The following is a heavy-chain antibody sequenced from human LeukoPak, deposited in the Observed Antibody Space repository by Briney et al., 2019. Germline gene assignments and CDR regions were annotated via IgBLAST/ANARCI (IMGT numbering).Heavy chain of an antibody. CDR1: GFAFSYYS. D-gene: IGHD3-10*02. CDR2: IPSSGNYF. Sequence: GGSLRLSCAASGFAFSYYSMNWVRQAPGKGLEWVSSIPSSGNYFYYADSLKGRFTISRDNAKNSLYLQMNSLRAEDTAVYYCAELGITMIGGVWGKGTTVTISS. J-gene: IGHJ6*04. CDR3: AELGITMIGGV. V-gene: IGHV3-21*01.